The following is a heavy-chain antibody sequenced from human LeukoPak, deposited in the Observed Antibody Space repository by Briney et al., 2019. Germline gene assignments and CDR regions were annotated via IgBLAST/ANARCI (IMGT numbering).Heavy chain of an antibody. V-gene: IGHV1-69*05. J-gene: IGHJ4*02. CDR3: ARASSSAAAGSFDY. CDR2: IIPMFDTA. Sequence: ASVKVSCKASGGTFSSYPISWVRQAPGQGLEWMGGIIPMFDTADFAQKFQGRVTMTTDTSTSTAYMELRSLRSDDTAVYYCARASSSAAAGSFDYWGQGTLVTVSS. CDR1: GGTFSSYP. D-gene: IGHD6-13*01.